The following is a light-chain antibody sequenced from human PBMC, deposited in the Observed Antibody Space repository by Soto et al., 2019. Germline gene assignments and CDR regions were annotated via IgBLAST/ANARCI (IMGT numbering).Light chain of an antibody. Sequence: EIVMTQSPATLSVSPGERATLSCRASQSVSSNLAWYQQKPGQAPRPLIYGASTRATGIPAGFSGSGSGTEFTLTISSLQSEDFAVYYCQQYNNWPRTFGPGTKVDI. CDR1: QSVSSN. CDR3: QQYNNWPRT. CDR2: GAS. V-gene: IGKV3-15*01. J-gene: IGKJ3*01.